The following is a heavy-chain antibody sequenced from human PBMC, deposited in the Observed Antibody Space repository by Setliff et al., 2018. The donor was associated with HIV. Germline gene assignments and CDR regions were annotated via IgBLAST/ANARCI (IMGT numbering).Heavy chain of an antibody. CDR3: ATTRPISTGYPGFFDS. CDR2: LSYRGTT. J-gene: IGHJ4*02. Sequence: PSETLSPTCTVSGGSVSTSTYYWGWIRQPPGKGLEYIGTLSYRGTTHYNPSLKSRIALSIDSSKNQFSLNLHFVTATDSALYYCATTRPISTGYPGFFDSWGQGIVVTVSS. CDR1: GGSVSTSTYY. D-gene: IGHD3-9*01. V-gene: IGHV4-39*01.